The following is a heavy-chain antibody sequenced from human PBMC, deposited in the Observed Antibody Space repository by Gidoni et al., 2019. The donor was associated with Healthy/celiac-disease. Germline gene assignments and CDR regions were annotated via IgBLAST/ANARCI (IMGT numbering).Heavy chain of an antibody. CDR3: ARALSITHDHLFGQYWFDP. CDR2: IYTSGST. V-gene: IGHV4-61*02. CDR1: GGSISSGSYY. D-gene: IGHD3-10*01. Sequence: QVQLQESGPGLVKPSQTLSLTCTVSGGSISSGSYYWSWIRQPAGKGLEWIGRIYTSGSTNYNPSLKSRVTISVDTSKNQFSRKLSSVTAADTAVYYCARALSITHDHLFGQYWFDPWGQGTLVTVSS. J-gene: IGHJ5*02.